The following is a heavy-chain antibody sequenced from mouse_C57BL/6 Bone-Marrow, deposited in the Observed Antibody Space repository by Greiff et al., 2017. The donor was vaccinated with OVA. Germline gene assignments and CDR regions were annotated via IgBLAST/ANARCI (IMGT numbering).Heavy chain of an antibody. V-gene: IGHV5-12*01. J-gene: IGHJ3*01. Sequence: EVKVEESGGGLVQPGGSLKLSCAASGFTFSDYYMYWVRQTPEKRLEWVAYISNGGGSTYYPDTVKGRFTISRDNAKNTLYLQMSRLKSEDTAMYYCARATTVVDWFAYWGQGTLVTVSA. D-gene: IGHD1-1*01. CDR1: GFTFSDYY. CDR2: ISNGGGST. CDR3: ARATTVVDWFAY.